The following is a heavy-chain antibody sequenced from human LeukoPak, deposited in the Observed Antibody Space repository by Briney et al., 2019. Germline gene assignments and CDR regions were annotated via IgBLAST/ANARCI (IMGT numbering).Heavy chain of an antibody. CDR3: ARDRRLRYCSGGSCYSTHV. Sequence: SETLSLTCAVYGGSFSGYYWSWIRQPPGKGLEWIGEINHSGSTNYNPSPKSRVTISVDTSKNQFSLKLSSVTAADTAVYYCARDRRLRYCSGGSCYSTHVWGQGTTVTVSS. D-gene: IGHD2-15*01. V-gene: IGHV4-34*01. CDR2: INHSGST. CDR1: GGSFSGYY. J-gene: IGHJ6*02.